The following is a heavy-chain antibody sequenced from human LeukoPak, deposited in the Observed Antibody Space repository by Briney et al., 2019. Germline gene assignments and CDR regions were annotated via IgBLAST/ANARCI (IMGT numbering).Heavy chain of an antibody. D-gene: IGHD3-3*01. Sequence: SETLSLTCTVSGGSISSYYWSWIRQPPGKGLEWIGYIYYSGSTNYNPSLKSRVTISIDTSKNQFSLKLSSVTAADTAVYYCARSTIFGVAYGGTLFDYWGQGTLVTVSS. CDR2: IYYSGST. CDR3: ARSTIFGVAYGGTLFDY. CDR1: GGSISSYY. J-gene: IGHJ4*02. V-gene: IGHV4-59*01.